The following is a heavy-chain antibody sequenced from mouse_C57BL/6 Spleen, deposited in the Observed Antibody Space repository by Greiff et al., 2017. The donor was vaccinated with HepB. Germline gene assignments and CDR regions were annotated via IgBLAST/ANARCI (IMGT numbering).Heavy chain of an antibody. Sequence: VKLMESGPELVKPGASVKISCKASGYAFSSSWMNWVKQRPGQGLEWIGRIYPGDGDTNYNQKFKGKATLTVDTSSSTAYMQLSSLTSEDSAVYNCAPYGNYPFDYWGQGTTLTVSS. CDR1: GYAFSSSW. J-gene: IGHJ2*01. D-gene: IGHD2-1*01. V-gene: IGHV1-82*01. CDR3: APYGNYPFDY. CDR2: IYPGDGDT.